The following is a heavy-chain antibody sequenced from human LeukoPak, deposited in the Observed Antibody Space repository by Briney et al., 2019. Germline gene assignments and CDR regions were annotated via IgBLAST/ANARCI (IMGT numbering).Heavy chain of an antibody. V-gene: IGHV3-74*01. D-gene: IGHD2-21*02. CDR1: GFTFSSYW. CDR2: INSDGSST. Sequence: GGSLRLSCAASGFTFSSYWMHWVRQAPGKGLVWVSRINSDGSSTSYADSVKGRFTISRDNAKNTLYLQMNSLRAEDTAVYYCARVGSRTYCGGDCYSGFSDYWGQGTLVTVSS. CDR3: ARVGSRTYCGGDCYSGFSDY. J-gene: IGHJ4*02.